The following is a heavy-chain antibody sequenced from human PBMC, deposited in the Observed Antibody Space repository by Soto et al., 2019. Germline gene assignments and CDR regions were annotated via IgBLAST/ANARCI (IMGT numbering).Heavy chain of an antibody. J-gene: IGHJ4*02. D-gene: IGHD6-19*01. V-gene: IGHV3-9*01. CDR1: GFTFDDYA. Sequence: PGGSLRLSCAASGFTFDDYAMHWVRQAPGKGLEWVSGISWNSGSIGYADSVKGRFTISRDNAKNSLYLQMNSLRAEDTALYYCAKDIRAYSSGWYVGWGQGTLVTVSS. CDR3: AKDIRAYSSGWYVG. CDR2: ISWNSGSI.